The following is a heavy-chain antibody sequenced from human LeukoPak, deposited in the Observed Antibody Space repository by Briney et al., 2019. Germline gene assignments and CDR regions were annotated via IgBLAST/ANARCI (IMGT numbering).Heavy chain of an antibody. D-gene: IGHD4-17*01. Sequence: SVKVSCKASGGTFSSYAISWVRQAPGRGLEWMGRIIPILGIANYAQKLQGRVTITADKSTSTAYMELSSLRSEDTAVYYCARESVRTTCDYWGQGTLVTVSS. V-gene: IGHV1-69*04. J-gene: IGHJ4*02. CDR1: GGTFSSYA. CDR2: IIPILGIA. CDR3: ARESVRTTCDY.